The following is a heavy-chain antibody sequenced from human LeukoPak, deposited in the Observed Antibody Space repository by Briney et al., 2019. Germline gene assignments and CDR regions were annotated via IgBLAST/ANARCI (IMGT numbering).Heavy chain of an antibody. CDR2: IYHSGST. V-gene: IGHV4-30-2*01. J-gene: IGHJ6*02. Sequence: SQTLSLTCAVSGGSISSGGYSWSWIRQPPGKGLEWIGYIYHSGSTYYNPSLKSRVTISVDRSKNQFSLKLSSVTAADTAVYYCARRGSLSYYGSGSYYNLAYYYYGMDVWGQGTTVTVSS. CDR3: ARRGSLSYYGSGSYYNLAYYYYGMDV. CDR1: GGSISSGGYS. D-gene: IGHD3-10*01.